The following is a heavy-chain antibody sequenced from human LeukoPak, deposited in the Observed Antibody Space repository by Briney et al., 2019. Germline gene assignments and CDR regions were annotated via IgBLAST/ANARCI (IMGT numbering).Heavy chain of an antibody. CDR2: MNPNSGNT. V-gene: IGHV1-8*01. D-gene: IGHD3-10*01. CDR3: ARGGDDGSGSYYKAPYYYYYYGMDV. CDR1: GYTFTSYD. Sequence: ASVKVSCKASGYTFTSYDINWVRQATGQGLEWMGWMNPNSGNTGYAQKFQGRVTMTRYTSISTAYMELSSLRSEDTAVYYCARGGDDGSGSYYKAPYYYYYYGMDVWGQGTTVTVSS. J-gene: IGHJ6*02.